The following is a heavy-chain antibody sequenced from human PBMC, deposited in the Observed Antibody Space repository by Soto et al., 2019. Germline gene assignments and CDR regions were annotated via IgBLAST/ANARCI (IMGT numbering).Heavy chain of an antibody. CDR2: ISYDGSNK. D-gene: IGHD1-20*01. J-gene: IGHJ6*02. V-gene: IGHV3-30*18. CDR1: GFTFSSYG. CDR3: AKDSDNWKGYYYYYGMDV. Sequence: QVQLVESGGGVVQPGRSLRLSCAASGFTFSSYGMHWVRQAPGKGLEWVAVISYDGSNKYYKDSVKGRFTISRDNSKNTLYLQMNSLRAEDTAVYYCAKDSDNWKGYYYYYGMDVWGQGTTVTVSS.